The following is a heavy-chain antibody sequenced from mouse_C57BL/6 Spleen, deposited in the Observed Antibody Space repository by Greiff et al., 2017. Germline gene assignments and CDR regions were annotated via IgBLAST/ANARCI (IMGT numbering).Heavy chain of an antibody. CDR2: ISSGSSTI. J-gene: IGHJ1*03. Sequence: EVQGVESGGGLVKPGGSLKLSCAASGFTFSDYGMHWVRQAPEKGLEWVAYISSGSSTIYYADTVKGRFTISRDNAKNTLFLQMTSLRSEDTAMYYCAREDWDDWYFDVWGTGTTVTVSS. CDR1: GFTFSDYG. D-gene: IGHD4-1*01. CDR3: AREDWDDWYFDV. V-gene: IGHV5-17*01.